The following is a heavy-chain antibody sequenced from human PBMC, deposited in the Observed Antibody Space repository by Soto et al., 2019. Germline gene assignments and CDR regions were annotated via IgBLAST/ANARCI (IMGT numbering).Heavy chain of an antibody. CDR2: IKSKIDGETT. J-gene: IGHJ4*02. Sequence: EGQLVESGGGLVKPGESLRLSCAASGFTFSHVWMNWVRQAPGTGLEWVGRIKSKIDGETTYYAATVKGRFTISRDDSNNMLYLQMNSLKAEDTAVYYCTPLALNYNSGWDELSDGGQGTLVTVSS. D-gene: IGHD6-19*01. CDR1: GFTFSHVW. CDR3: TPLALNYNSGWDELSD. V-gene: IGHV3-15*07.